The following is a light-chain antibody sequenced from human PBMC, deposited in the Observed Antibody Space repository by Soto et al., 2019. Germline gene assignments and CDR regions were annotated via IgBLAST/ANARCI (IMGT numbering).Light chain of an antibody. V-gene: IGKV1-5*01. Sequence: DIQMTQSPSTLAASVGDRVTITCRASQSISSWLAWYQQKPGKAPKLLIYDASSLESGVPSRFSGSGSGTQFTLTISSLHPDDFATYYCQQYNSWWTFGQGTKVDIK. J-gene: IGKJ1*01. CDR3: QQYNSWWT. CDR2: DAS. CDR1: QSISSW.